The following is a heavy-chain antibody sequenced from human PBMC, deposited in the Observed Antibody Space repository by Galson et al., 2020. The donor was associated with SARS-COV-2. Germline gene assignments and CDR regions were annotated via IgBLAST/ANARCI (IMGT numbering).Heavy chain of an antibody. J-gene: IGHJ6*03. V-gene: IGHV3-30*04. CDR3: ARVGYDYYDSSGYYAYYYYYMDV. CDR1: GFTFSSYA. CDR2: ISYDGSNK. Sequence: GESLKISCAASGFTFSSYAMHWVRQAPGKGLEWVAVISYDGSNKYYADSVKGRFTISRDNSKNTLYLQMNSLRAEDTAVYYCARVGYDYYDSSGYYAYYYYYMDVWGKGTTVTISS. D-gene: IGHD3-22*01.